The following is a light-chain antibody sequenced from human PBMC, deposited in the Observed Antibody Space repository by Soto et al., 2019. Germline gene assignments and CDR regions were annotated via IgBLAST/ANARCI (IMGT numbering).Light chain of an antibody. CDR2: DAS. CDR1: QSVSSSY. Sequence: EIVMPQSPATLSVSPGERATLSCRASQSVSSSYLAWYQQKPGQAPRLLLYDASTRATGIPARFSGSGSGTEFTLTISSLQSEDFAVYFCQQYYKWPLTFGQGTKVEVK. CDR3: QQYYKWPLT. J-gene: IGKJ1*01. V-gene: IGKV3-15*01.